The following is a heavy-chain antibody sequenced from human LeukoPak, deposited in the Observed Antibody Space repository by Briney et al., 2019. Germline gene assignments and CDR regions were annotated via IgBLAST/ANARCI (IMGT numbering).Heavy chain of an antibody. Sequence: SETLPLTCAVYGGSFSGYYWSWIRQPPGKGLEWIGEINHSGSTNYNPSLKSRVTISVDTCKNQFSLKLSSVTAADTAVYYCASESYSSAVDYWGQGTLVTVSS. CDR1: GGSFSGYY. CDR2: INHSGST. J-gene: IGHJ4*02. D-gene: IGHD6-19*01. V-gene: IGHV4-34*01. CDR3: ASESYSSAVDY.